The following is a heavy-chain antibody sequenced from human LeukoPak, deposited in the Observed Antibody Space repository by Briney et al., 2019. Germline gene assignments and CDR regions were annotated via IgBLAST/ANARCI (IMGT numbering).Heavy chain of an antibody. V-gene: IGHV3-30*18. D-gene: IGHD5-18*01. CDR1: GFTFSSYA. Sequence: GGSLRLSCAASGFTFSSYAMHWVRQSLGKGLEGVAVMSYDGFNKYYADSVKGRFTISRDNSKNTLYLQMNSLRAEDTAVYYCAKTKGYSYGYYFDYWGQGTLVTVSS. J-gene: IGHJ4*02. CDR2: MSYDGFNK. CDR3: AKTKGYSYGYYFDY.